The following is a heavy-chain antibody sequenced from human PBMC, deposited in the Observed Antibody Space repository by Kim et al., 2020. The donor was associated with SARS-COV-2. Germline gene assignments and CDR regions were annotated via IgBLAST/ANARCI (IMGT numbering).Heavy chain of an antibody. D-gene: IGHD3-22*01. Sequence: DSVKGRFTISRDNAKISLYLQMNSLRAEDTAVYYCARDIPYDSSGYYDDYWGQGTLVTVSS. V-gene: IGHV3-21*01. J-gene: IGHJ4*02. CDR3: ARDIPYDSSGYYDDY.